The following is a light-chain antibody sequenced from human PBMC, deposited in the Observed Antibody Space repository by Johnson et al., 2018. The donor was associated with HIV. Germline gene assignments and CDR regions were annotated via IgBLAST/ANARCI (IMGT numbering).Light chain of an antibody. V-gene: IGLV1-51*02. Sequence: QSVLTQPPSVSAAPGQKVTISCSGSSSNIGNNYVSWYQQLPGTAPKLLIYENNKRPSGIPDRFSGSKSGTSATLGIPGLRTGDEADYYCGTWDSSLSASYVFGTGTKVTVL. CDR3: GTWDSSLSASYV. CDR1: SSNIGNNY. J-gene: IGLJ1*01. CDR2: ENN.